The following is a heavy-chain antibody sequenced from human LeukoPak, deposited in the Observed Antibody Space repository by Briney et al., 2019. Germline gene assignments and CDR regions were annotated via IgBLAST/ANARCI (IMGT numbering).Heavy chain of an antibody. Sequence: ASVKVSCKASGYTFTVYYMHWVRQAPGQGREWMGWINPNSGGTNYAQKFQGRVTMTRDTSISTAYMELSRLRSDDTAVYYCARQSYYDFWSGHKYFDYWGQGTLVTVSS. CDR1: GYTFTVYY. CDR3: ARQSYYDFWSGHKYFDY. J-gene: IGHJ4*02. D-gene: IGHD3-3*01. V-gene: IGHV1-2*02. CDR2: INPNSGGT.